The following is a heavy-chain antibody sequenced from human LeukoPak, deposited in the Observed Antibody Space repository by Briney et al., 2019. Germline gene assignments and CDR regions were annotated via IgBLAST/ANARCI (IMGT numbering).Heavy chain of an antibody. Sequence: SETLSLTCTVSGGSISNYYWSWIRQPLGNGLEWIGYISYSGSTSYNPSLQSRVTISVDTSKNEFSLKLSSVTAADTAVYYCARDTAYTDYWGQGALVTVSS. CDR1: GGSISNYY. D-gene: IGHD4-11*01. J-gene: IGHJ4*02. CDR2: ISYSGST. V-gene: IGHV4-59*01. CDR3: ARDTAYTDY.